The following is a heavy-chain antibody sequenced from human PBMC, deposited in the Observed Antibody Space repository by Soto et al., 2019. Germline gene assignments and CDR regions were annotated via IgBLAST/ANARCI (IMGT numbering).Heavy chain of an antibody. D-gene: IGHD3-22*01. J-gene: IGHJ4*02. Sequence: SETLSLTCTVSGDSISRSSYYWGWIRQPPGRGLEWIGSIYYSGSTYYNPSLKSRVTISVDTSRIHFSLKLISVTAADTAIYYCARQSYDSSDYFDYWGQGTLVTVSS. CDR2: IYYSGST. V-gene: IGHV4-39*01. CDR3: ARQSYDSSDYFDY. CDR1: GDSISRSSYY.